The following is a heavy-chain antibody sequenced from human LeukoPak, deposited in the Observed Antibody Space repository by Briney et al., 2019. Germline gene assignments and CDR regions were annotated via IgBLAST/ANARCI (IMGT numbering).Heavy chain of an antibody. CDR2: ISYDGSNK. Sequence: SGGSLRLSCAASGFTFSSYGMHWVRQAPGKGLEWVAVISYDGSNKYYADSVKGRFTISRDNSKNTLYLQMNSLRAEDTAVYYCAKETLGYSYGYGYDAFDIWGQGTMVTVSS. J-gene: IGHJ3*02. CDR3: AKETLGYSYGYGYDAFDI. D-gene: IGHD5-18*01. V-gene: IGHV3-30*18. CDR1: GFTFSSYG.